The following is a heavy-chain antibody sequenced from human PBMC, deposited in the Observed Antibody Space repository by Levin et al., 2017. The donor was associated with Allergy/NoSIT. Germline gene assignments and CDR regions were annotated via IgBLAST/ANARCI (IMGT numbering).Heavy chain of an antibody. J-gene: IGHJ4*02. V-gene: IGHV3-23*01. D-gene: IGHD2-15*01. CDR1: GFTFSSYA. Sequence: GESLKISCAASGFTFSSYAMSWVRQAPGKGLEWVSAISGSGGSTYYADSVKGRFTISRDNSKNTLYLQMNSLRAEDTAVYYCAKGPSGSGDGDYWGQGGLVSGS. CDR3: AKGPSGSGDGDY. CDR2: ISGSGGST.